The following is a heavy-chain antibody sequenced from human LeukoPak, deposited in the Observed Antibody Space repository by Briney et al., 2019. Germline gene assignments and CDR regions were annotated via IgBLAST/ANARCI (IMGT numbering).Heavy chain of an antibody. CDR3: ARGGGNFDY. Sequence: PSETLSLTCTVSGGSISTYYWSWIRQPPGKGLEWIGYIYYSGTTNYNPSLNSRVNISVDTSKNQFSLKMTSVTAADTALYYCARGGGNFDYWGQGTLVTVSS. CDR2: IYYSGTT. J-gene: IGHJ4*02. V-gene: IGHV4-59*01. D-gene: IGHD2-15*01. CDR1: GGSISTYY.